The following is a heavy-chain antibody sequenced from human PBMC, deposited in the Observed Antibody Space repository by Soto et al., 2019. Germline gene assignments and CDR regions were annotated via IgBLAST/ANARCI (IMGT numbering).Heavy chain of an antibody. D-gene: IGHD6-19*01. CDR3: ASSVSGAYSSGWGSYYYGMDV. CDR2: IIPIFGTA. Sequence: ASVKVSCKASGGTFSSYAISWVRQAPGQGLEWMGGIIPIFGTANYAQKFQGRVTITADESTSTAYMELSSLRSEDTAVYYCASSVSGAYSSGWGSYYYGMDVWGQGTTVTVSS. CDR1: GGTFSSYA. V-gene: IGHV1-69*13. J-gene: IGHJ6*02.